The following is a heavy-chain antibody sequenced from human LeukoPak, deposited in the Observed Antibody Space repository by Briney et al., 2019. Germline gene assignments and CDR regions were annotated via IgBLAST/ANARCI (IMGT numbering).Heavy chain of an antibody. CDR1: GGSIRSSNYY. D-gene: IGHD1-26*01. CDR2: IYYSGST. V-gene: IGHV4-39*01. Sequence: PSETLSLTCTVSGGSIRSSNYYWGWHRQPPGKGREWIATIYYSGSTYYNPSLKSRVTISVDTSKNQFSLKLSSVTAADTAVYYCARHPGGSSFDYWGQGTLVTVSS. CDR3: ARHPGGSSFDY. J-gene: IGHJ4*02.